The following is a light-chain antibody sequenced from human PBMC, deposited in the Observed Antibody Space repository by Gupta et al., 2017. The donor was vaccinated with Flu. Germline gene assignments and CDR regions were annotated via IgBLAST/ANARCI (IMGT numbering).Light chain of an antibody. CDR3: QQYKNWPPLT. CDR2: GAT. Sequence: DRATLSCRDSQSVISSIAWYQQKPGQAPRLLIYGATSRATGIPARFSGSGSGTEFTLTISSLQSEDVAVYYCQQYKNWPPLTFGGGTKVEIK. CDR1: QSVISS. V-gene: IGKV3-15*01. J-gene: IGKJ4*01.